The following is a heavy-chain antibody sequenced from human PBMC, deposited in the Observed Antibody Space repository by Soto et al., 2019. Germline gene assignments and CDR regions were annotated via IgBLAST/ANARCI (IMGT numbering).Heavy chain of an antibody. J-gene: IGHJ4*02. CDR1: GGSINNHY. CDR3: TRANWYSEY. V-gene: IGHV4-59*11. Sequence: QVQLQESGPGLVKPSETLSLTCTVSGGSINNHYWSWIRQPPGKGLEWLGYVYYNGITNYNPSLKSRVTMSVDTSKSQFSLNLTSLTAADKAMYYCTRANWYSEYWGQGTLVTVSS. D-gene: IGHD2-8*01. CDR2: VYYNGIT.